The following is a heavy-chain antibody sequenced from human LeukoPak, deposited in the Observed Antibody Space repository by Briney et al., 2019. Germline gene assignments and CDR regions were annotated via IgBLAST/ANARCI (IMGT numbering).Heavy chain of an antibody. CDR1: GGSISSYY. CDR2: IYTSGST. V-gene: IGHV4-4*07. CDR3: ARGIMSSRGTNWFDP. D-gene: IGHD1-14*01. Sequence: PSETLSLTCAVSGGSISSYYWSWIRQPAGKGLEWIGRIYTSGSTNYNPSLKSRVTMSVDTSKNQFSLKLSSVTAADTAVYYCARGIMSSRGTNWFDPWGQGTLVTVSS. J-gene: IGHJ5*02.